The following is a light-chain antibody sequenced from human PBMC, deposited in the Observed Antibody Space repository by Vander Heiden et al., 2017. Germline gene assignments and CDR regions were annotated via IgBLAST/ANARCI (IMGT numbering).Light chain of an antibody. J-gene: IGKJ1*01. Sequence: DIVMTQSPDSLAVSLGERATINCKSSQSVLHSANNKNYLAWYQQKPGQPPKLLIYWASTRESGVTDRFSGSGSGTDFTLTINSLQAEDVAVYYCQQYYSTPPWTFGQGTKVEIK. CDR2: WAS. V-gene: IGKV4-1*01. CDR1: QSVLHSANNKNY. CDR3: QQYYSTPPWT.